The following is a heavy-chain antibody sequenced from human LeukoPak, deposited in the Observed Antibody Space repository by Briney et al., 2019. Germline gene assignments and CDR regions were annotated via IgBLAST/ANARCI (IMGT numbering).Heavy chain of an antibody. Sequence: SETLSLTCTVSGGSISSSSYYWGWIRQPPGKGLEWIGSIYYSGSTYYNPSLKSRVTISVDTSKNQFSLKLSSVTAADTAVYYCARHATRGYSGYDHFDYWGQGTLVTVSS. V-gene: IGHV4-39*07. J-gene: IGHJ4*02. CDR3: ARHATRGYSGYDHFDY. CDR1: GGSISSSSYY. CDR2: IYYSGST. D-gene: IGHD5-12*01.